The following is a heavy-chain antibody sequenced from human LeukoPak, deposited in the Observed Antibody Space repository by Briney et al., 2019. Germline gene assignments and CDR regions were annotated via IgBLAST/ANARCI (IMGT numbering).Heavy chain of an antibody. J-gene: IGHJ4*02. D-gene: IGHD2-21*02. CDR3: ARGRPWFEVVTAIRGQYYFDY. Sequence: GGSLRLSCAASGFTFDNYGINWVRQAPGKGLEWVSRIHWNGGRTGYADSVKGRFTISRDNAKNSLYLQMNSLRAEDTAVYYCARGRPWFEVVTAIRGQYYFDYWGQGTLVTVSS. CDR1: GFTFDNYG. V-gene: IGHV3-20*04. CDR2: IHWNGGRT.